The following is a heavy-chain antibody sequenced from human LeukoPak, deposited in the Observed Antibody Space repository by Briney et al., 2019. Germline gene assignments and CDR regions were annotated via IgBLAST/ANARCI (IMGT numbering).Heavy chain of an antibody. CDR3: ARGVPGIAVADTEETDY. V-gene: IGHV3-48*01. CDR1: GFTFSSYA. CDR2: ISSSSSTI. J-gene: IGHJ4*02. Sequence: PGGPLRLSCAASGFTFSSYAMNWVRQAQGKGLEWVSYISSSSSTIYYADSVKGRSTISRDNAKNSLYLQMNSLRAEDTAVYYCARGVPGIAVADTEETDYWGQGTLVTVSS. D-gene: IGHD6-19*01.